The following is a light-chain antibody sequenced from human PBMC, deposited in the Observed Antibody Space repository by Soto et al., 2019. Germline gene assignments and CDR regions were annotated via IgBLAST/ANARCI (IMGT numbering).Light chain of an antibody. CDR3: SSYSSSSKGVL. CDR2: DVT. CDR1: SSDVGDYNY. Sequence: QSALTQPASVSGSPGQSITISCTGTSSDVGDYNYVSWYQQHPGKAPKLMIYDVTNRPSGVSNHFSGSKSGNTASLTISGLQAEDEADYYCSSYSSSSKGVLFGGGTKLTVL. J-gene: IGLJ2*01. V-gene: IGLV2-14*03.